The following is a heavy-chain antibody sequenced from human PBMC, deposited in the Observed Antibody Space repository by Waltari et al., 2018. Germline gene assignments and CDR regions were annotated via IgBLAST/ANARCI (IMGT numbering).Heavy chain of an antibody. CDR2: VSADGRVT. CDR3: TKEGERTGGSYLSFDY. D-gene: IGHD7-27*01. V-gene: IGHV3-30*18. Sequence: QVQLVESGGGMVQPGRSLRLSCAASGFTFSNYGMHWVRQAPGKGLEWVAVVSADGRVTYYADSVKGRFTISKDNSKNTMYVQMNSLRPEDTAVYYCTKEGERTGGSYLSFDYWGQGTLVTVSS. J-gene: IGHJ4*02. CDR1: GFTFSNYG.